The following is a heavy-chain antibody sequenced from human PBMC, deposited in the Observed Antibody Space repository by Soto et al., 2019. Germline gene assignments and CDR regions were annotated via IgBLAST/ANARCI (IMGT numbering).Heavy chain of an antibody. CDR3: AHRVLRTVFGLVTTTAIYFDL. D-gene: IGHD3-3*01. CDR2: IYWDDDK. J-gene: IGHJ4*02. Sequence: QITLNESGPTVVRPTETLTLTCRFSGFSLTTSGVGVGWIRQSPGKAPEWLALIYWDDDKRYSASLKSRLTITKDTSKNQVVLTLSDLYPTDTATYYCAHRVLRTVFGLVTTTAIYFDLWGQGTPVAVSS. V-gene: IGHV2-5*02. CDR1: GFSLTTSGVG.